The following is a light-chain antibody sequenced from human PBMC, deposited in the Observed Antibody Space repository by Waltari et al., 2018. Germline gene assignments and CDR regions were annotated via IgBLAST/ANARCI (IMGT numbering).Light chain of an antibody. Sequence: FMLTQPHSVSESPGTTVTISCTRSSGNIATKYVQWYQQRPGSAPTKVIYEDNQRPSGVPDRFSGSIDSSSNSASLIISGLKAEDEADYYCQSFDSSHVVFGGGTKLTVL. J-gene: IGLJ2*01. V-gene: IGLV6-57*03. CDR2: EDN. CDR1: SGNIATKY. CDR3: QSFDSSHVV.